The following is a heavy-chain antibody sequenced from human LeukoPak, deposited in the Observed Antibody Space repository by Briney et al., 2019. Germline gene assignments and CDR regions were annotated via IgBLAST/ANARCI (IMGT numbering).Heavy chain of an antibody. J-gene: IGHJ4*02. CDR2: INSDGSST. CDR3: ARDTDTVTTILDY. Sequence: GGSLRLSCAASGFTFSSYAMSWVRQAPGKGLVWVSRINSDGSSTSYADSVKGRFTISRDNAENTLYLQMNSLRAEDTAVYYCARDTDTVTTILDYWGQGTLVTVSS. V-gene: IGHV3-74*01. CDR1: GFTFSSYA. D-gene: IGHD4-17*01.